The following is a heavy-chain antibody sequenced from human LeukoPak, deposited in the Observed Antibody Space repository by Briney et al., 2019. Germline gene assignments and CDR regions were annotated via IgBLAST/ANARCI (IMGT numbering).Heavy chain of an antibody. V-gene: IGHV3-21*01. Sequence: GGSLRLSCAASGFSIKTYSMTWVRQAPGKGLEWVSTISSSGGYIYYADSVKGRFTISRDTAKNSLYLQMNSLRDEDTAVYNCARLRDTVTSASDYWGQGTLVTVSS. CDR1: GFSIKTYS. CDR2: ISSSGGYI. CDR3: ARLRDTVTSASDY. D-gene: IGHD4-17*01. J-gene: IGHJ4*02.